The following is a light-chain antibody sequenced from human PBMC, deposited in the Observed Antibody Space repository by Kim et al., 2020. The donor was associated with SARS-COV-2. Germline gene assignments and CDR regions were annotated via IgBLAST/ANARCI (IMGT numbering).Light chain of an antibody. J-gene: IGLJ3*02. CDR2: GNS. Sequence: QSVLTQPPSVSAAPGQRVTISCTGSSSNIGAGYDVHWYQQLPGTAPKLLIYGNSNRPSGVPDRFSGSKSGTSASLAITGLQAEDEAEYYCQSYDSSLSGWVFGGGTQLTVL. CDR1: SSNIGAGYD. CDR3: QSYDSSLSGWV. V-gene: IGLV1-40*01.